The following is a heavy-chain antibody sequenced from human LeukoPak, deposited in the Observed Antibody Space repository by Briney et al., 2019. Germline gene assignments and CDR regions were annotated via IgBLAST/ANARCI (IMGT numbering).Heavy chain of an antibody. Sequence: PGGSLRLSCAASGFTFSSYAMHWVRQAPGKGLEWVSVIYSGGSTYYADSVKGRFTISRDNSKNTLYLQMNSLRAEDTAVYYCARDRWDYWGQGTLVTVSS. J-gene: IGHJ4*02. CDR1: GFTFSSYA. D-gene: IGHD5-24*01. CDR2: IYSGGST. CDR3: ARDRWDY. V-gene: IGHV3-53*01.